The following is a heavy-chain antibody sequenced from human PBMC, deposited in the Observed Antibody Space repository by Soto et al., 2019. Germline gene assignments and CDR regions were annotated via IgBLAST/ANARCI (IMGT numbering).Heavy chain of an antibody. CDR1: GFTFSSYG. V-gene: IGHV3-30*18. CDR3: AKDLDYYDSSGSFDY. CDR2: ISYDGSNK. Sequence: GGSLRLSCAASGFTFSSYGMHWVRQALGKGLEWVAVISYDGSNKYYADSVKGRFTISRDNSKNTLYLQMNGLRAEDTAVYYCAKDLDYYDSSGSFDYWGQGTLVTVSS. J-gene: IGHJ4*02. D-gene: IGHD3-22*01.